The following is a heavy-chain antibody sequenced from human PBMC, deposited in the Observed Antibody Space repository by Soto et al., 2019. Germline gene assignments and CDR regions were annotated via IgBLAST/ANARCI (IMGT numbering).Heavy chain of an antibody. CDR1: GFTFSSYG. J-gene: IGHJ6*02. CDR2: IWYDGSNK. Sequence: GGSLRLSCAASGFTFSSYGMHWVRQAPGKGLEWVAVIWYDGSNKYYADSVKGRFTISRDNSKNTLYLQMNSLRAEDTAVYYCARSRGDDYGDYVLRYYYGMDVWGQGTTVTVSS. V-gene: IGHV3-33*01. D-gene: IGHD4-17*01. CDR3: ARSRGDDYGDYVLRYYYGMDV.